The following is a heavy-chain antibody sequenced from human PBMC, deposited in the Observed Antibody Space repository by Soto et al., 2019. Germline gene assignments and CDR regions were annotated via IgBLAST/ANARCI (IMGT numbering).Heavy chain of an antibody. J-gene: IGHJ6*03. D-gene: IGHD2-15*01. CDR3: ARGSGSRTYYYYYYMDV. Sequence: QVQLVESGGGVVQPGRSLRLSCAASGFTFSSYGMHWVRQAPGKGLEWVAVIWYDGSNKYYEDSVKGRFTISRDNSKNTLYLQMNSLSAEETAVYYCARGSGSRTYYYYYYMDVWGKGTKGTGSS. CDR1: GFTFSSYG. CDR2: IWYDGSNK. V-gene: IGHV3-33*01.